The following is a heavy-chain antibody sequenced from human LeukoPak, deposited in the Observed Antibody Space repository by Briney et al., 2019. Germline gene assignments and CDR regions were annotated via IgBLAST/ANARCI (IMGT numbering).Heavy chain of an antibody. V-gene: IGHV3-23*01. CDR2: ISGTGGVP. Sequence: GGSLRLSCAASGFTFSNYAMGWVRQAPGKGLEWVSAISGTGGVPYYADSVKGRFTISRDNSKNALFVQMDSLRAEDTAVYYCAKGGYYDSTGYLYFFDYWGQGTQVTVSS. CDR3: AKGGYYDSTGYLYFFDY. D-gene: IGHD3-22*01. J-gene: IGHJ4*02. CDR1: GFTFSNYA.